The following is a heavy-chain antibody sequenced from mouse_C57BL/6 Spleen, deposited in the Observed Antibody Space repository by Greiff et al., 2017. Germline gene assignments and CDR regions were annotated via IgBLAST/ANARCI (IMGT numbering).Heavy chain of an antibody. J-gene: IGHJ2*01. CDR3: ARERGSFDY. Sequence: QVQLQQPGAELVMPGASVKLSCKASGYTFTSYWMHWVKQRPGQGLEWIGEIDPSDSYTHYNQKFKGKSTLTVDKSSSTAYMQLSSLTSEDSAVYYCARERGSFDYWGQGTTLTVSS. CDR2: IDPSDSYT. CDR1: GYTFTSYW. V-gene: IGHV1-69*01. D-gene: IGHD1-1*02.